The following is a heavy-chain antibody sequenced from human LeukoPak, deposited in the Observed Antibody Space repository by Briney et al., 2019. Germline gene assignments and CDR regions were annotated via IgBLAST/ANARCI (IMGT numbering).Heavy chain of an antibody. J-gene: IGHJ4*02. V-gene: IGHV3-21*01. CDR2: ISSSSSYI. Sequence: GGSLRLSCAASGFTFSSYSMNWVRQAPGKGLEWVSSISSSSSYIYYADSVKGRFTISRDNAKNSLYLQMNSLRAEDTAVYYCARAQGREGYDFWSGYYTGIDHLSFDYWGQGTLVTVSS. CDR3: ARAQGREGYDFWSGYYTGIDHLSFDY. D-gene: IGHD3-3*01. CDR1: GFTFSSYS.